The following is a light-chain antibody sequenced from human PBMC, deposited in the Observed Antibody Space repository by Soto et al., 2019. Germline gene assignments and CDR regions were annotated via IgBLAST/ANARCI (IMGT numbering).Light chain of an antibody. CDR3: QQYNSYAIT. CDR2: DAS. J-gene: IGKJ5*01. CDR1: ESISSW. Sequence: GDTVIITCRASESISSWLAWYQQKQGKVPNLLIYDASSLQSGVPSRFSGSGYGTEFNLTIFSLQTDDFATYYCQQYNSYAITFGQGARLEIK. V-gene: IGKV1-5*01.